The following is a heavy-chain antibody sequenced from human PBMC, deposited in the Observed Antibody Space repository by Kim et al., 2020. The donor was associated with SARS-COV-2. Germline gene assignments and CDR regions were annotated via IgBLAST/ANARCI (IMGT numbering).Heavy chain of an antibody. CDR2: GSEK. CDR3: ARSSAYNI. J-gene: IGHJ3*02. Sequence: GSEKYYEDSVKGRFTISRDNTKNSLSLQMDSLTAEDTAVYFCARSSAYNIWGQGTMVTVSS. D-gene: IGHD6-19*01. V-gene: IGHV3-7*01.